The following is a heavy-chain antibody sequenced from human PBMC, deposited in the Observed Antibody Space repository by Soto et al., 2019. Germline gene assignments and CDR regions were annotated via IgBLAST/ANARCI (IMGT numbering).Heavy chain of an antibody. V-gene: IGHV4-30-4*01. Sequence: SETLSLTCTVSGGSISSGDYYWSWIRQPPGKGLEWIGYIYYSGSTYYNPSLKSRVTISVDTSKNQFSLKLSSVTAADTAVYYCARATYYYDSSGYYPPQYYFDYWGQGTLVTVSS. D-gene: IGHD3-22*01. CDR2: IYYSGST. CDR1: GGSISSGDYY. J-gene: IGHJ4*02. CDR3: ARATYYYDSSGYYPPQYYFDY.